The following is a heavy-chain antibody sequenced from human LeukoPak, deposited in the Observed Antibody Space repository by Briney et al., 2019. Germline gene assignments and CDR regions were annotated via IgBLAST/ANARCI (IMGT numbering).Heavy chain of an antibody. D-gene: IGHD3-10*01. CDR2: ISGSGGST. Sequence: PGGSLRLFCAASGFTFSSYAMSWVRQAPGKGLEWVSAISGSGGSTYYADSVKGRFTISRDNSKNTLYLQMNSLRAEDTAVYYCAKGITMVQIIFDYWGQGTLVTVSS. V-gene: IGHV3-23*01. J-gene: IGHJ4*02. CDR1: GFTFSSYA. CDR3: AKGITMVQIIFDY.